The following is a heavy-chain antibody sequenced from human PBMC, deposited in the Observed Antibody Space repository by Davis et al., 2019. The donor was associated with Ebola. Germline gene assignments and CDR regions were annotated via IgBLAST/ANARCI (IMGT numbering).Heavy chain of an antibody. CDR1: GFTFSSYS. CDR3: ARAVSLFGTVRELVRLENAFDI. V-gene: IGHV3-23*01. Sequence: GESLKISCAASGFTFSSYSMNWVRQAPGKGLEWVSAISGSGGSTYYADSVKGRFTISRDNSKNTLYLQMNSLRDEDTAVYYCARAVSLFGTVRELVRLENAFDIWGQGTMVTVSS. CDR2: ISGSGGST. J-gene: IGHJ3*02. D-gene: IGHD3-3*01.